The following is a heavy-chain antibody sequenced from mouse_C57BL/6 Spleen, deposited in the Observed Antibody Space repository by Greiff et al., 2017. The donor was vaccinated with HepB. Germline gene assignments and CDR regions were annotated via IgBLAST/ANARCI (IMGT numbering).Heavy chain of an antibody. Sequence: VQLQQSGAELVRPGPSVKVSCTASGYAFTNYLIEWVKQRPGQGLEWIGVINPGSGGTNYNEKFKGKATLTADKSSSTAYMQLSSLTSEDSAVYFCARDYYGSRGYAMDYWGQGTSVTVSS. CDR2: INPGSGGT. J-gene: IGHJ4*01. V-gene: IGHV1-54*01. CDR1: GYAFTNYL. CDR3: ARDYYGSRGYAMDY. D-gene: IGHD1-1*01.